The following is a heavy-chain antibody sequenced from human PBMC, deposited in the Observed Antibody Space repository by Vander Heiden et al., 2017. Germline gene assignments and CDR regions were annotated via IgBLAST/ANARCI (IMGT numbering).Heavy chain of an antibody. Sequence: LVASGGGMVQPGRSLRLSCAASGFTFSHYAMHWVRQAPGKGLEWVAFIWFDGNIKYYGDSVKGRFTISRDNSKYTLYLQMNSLRAEDTAVYFCARGSPDFGDYSSDYWGQGTLVTVSS. CDR2: IWFDGNIK. CDR3: ARGSPDFGDYSSDY. D-gene: IGHD2-21*02. CDR1: GFTFSHYA. J-gene: IGHJ4*02. V-gene: IGHV3-33*01.